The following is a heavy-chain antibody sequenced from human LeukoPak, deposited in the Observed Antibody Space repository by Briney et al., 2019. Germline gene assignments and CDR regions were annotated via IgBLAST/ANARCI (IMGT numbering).Heavy chain of an antibody. Sequence: SETLSLTCTVSGGSISSYYWSWIRQPPGKGLEWIGYIYYSGSTNYNPSLKSRVTISVDTSKNQFSLKLSSVTAADTAVYCCARVTAGDYLHYYYGMDVWGQGTTVTVSS. D-gene: IGHD4-17*01. CDR2: IYYSGST. CDR1: GGSISSYY. J-gene: IGHJ6*02. CDR3: ARVTAGDYLHYYYGMDV. V-gene: IGHV4-59*01.